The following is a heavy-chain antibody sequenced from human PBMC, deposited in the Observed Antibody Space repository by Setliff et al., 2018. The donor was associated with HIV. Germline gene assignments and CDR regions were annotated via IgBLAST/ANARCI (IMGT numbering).Heavy chain of an antibody. J-gene: IGHJ4*02. CDR3: ARTRGRAPVSYYFDN. CDR1: SGSISGYY. Sequence: SETLSLTCRVSSGSISGYYWCWVRQPPGRGLEWIGYVSYSGSTSYNPSLNSRVTMSVDTSRDQFSLKLSSVTAADTAVYYCARTRGRAPVSYYFDNWGQGRLVTVSS. V-gene: IGHV4-59*01. D-gene: IGHD2-2*01. CDR2: VSYSGST.